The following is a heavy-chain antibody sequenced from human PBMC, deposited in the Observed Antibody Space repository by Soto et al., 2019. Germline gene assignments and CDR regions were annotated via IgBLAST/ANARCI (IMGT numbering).Heavy chain of an antibody. CDR2: ISYDGSNK. CDR3: ARDPGGTDFAAWTYYFDY. J-gene: IGHJ4*02. Sequence: QVQLVESGGGVVQPGRSLRLSCAASGFTFSSYAMHWVRQAPGKGLEWVAVISYDGSNKYYADSVKGRFTISRDNSKNTMYLQMNSRRAEDTAVYYCARDPGGTDFAAWTYYFDYWGQGTLVTVSS. V-gene: IGHV3-30-3*01. CDR1: GFTFSSYA. D-gene: IGHD3-3*01.